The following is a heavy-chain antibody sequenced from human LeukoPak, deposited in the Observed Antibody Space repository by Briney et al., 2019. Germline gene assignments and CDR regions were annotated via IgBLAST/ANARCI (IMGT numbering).Heavy chain of an antibody. V-gene: IGHV4-34*01. CDR1: GGSFSGYY. Sequence: SETLSLTCAVYGGSFSGYYWSWIRQPPGKGLEWIGEINHSGSTNYNPSLKSRVTISVDTSKNQFSLKLSSVTAADTAVYYCARGRFLEWSHYFDYYGMDVWGQGTTVTVSS. CDR2: INHSGST. D-gene: IGHD3-3*01. J-gene: IGHJ6*02. CDR3: ARGRFLEWSHYFDYYGMDV.